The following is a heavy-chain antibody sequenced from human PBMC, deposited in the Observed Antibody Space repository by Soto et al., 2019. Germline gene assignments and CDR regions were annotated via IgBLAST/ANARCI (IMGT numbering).Heavy chain of an antibody. D-gene: IGHD3-9*01. CDR3: ARDHYVYDILTGYGYYYGMDV. CDR1: GGSISSGDYY. J-gene: IGHJ6*02. V-gene: IGHV4-30-4*01. CDR2: IYYSGST. Sequence: QVQLQESGPGLVKPSQTLSLTCTVSGGSISSGDYYWSWIRQPPGKGLEWIGYIYYSGSTYYNPSRKSRGTISVDTSKNQFSLKLSSVTAADTAVYYCARDHYVYDILTGYGYYYGMDVWGQGTTVTVSS.